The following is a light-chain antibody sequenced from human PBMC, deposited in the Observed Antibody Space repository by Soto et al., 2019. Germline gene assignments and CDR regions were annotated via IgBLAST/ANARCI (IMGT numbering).Light chain of an antibody. V-gene: IGKV1-9*01. Sequence: DIQMTQSPASLSASVGDRVTITCRASQSISSYLNWYQQKPGKAPDLLIYSASTLQSGVPSRFRGSGSETEFSLTIRAWQPEDFATYYCQQLSRYPLTFGGGTKVDIK. CDR2: SAS. J-gene: IGKJ4*01. CDR3: QQLSRYPLT. CDR1: QSISSY.